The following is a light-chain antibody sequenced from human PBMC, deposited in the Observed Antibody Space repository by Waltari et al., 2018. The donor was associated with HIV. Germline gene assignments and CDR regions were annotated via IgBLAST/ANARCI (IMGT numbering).Light chain of an antibody. CDR1: QSVLSSSNNKNY. CDR3: QQYYSTPWT. V-gene: IGKV4-1*01. CDR2: WAS. Sequence: DLVMTQSPDSLAVSLGERATINCKSSQSVLSSSNNKNYLAWYQQKPGQPPNVLIYWASTRESGVPDRFSGSGSGTDFTLTISSLQAEDVAVYYCQQYYSTPWTFGQGTKVESK. J-gene: IGKJ1*01.